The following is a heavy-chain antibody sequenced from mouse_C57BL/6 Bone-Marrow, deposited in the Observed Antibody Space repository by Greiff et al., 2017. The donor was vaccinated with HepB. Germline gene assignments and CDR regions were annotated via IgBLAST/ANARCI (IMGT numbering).Heavy chain of an antibody. CDR2: IDPENGDT. D-gene: IGHD3-1*01. V-gene: IGHV14-4*01. J-gene: IGHJ1*03. CDR3: TSPFGGYFDV. Sequence: EVKLMESGAELVRPGASVKLSCTASGFNIKDDYMHWVKQRPEQGLEWIGWIDPENGDTEYASKFQGKATITADTSSNTAYLQLSSLTSEDTAVYYYTSPFGGYFDVWGTGTTVTVSS. CDR1: GFNIKDDY.